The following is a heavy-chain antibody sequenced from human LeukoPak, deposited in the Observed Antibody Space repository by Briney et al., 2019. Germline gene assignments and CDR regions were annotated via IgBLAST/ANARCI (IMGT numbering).Heavy chain of an antibody. Sequence: SETLSLTCAVYGGSFSGYYWSWIRQPPGKGLEWIGEINHSGSTNYNPSLKSRVTISVDTSKNQFSLKLSSVTAADTAVYYCARLGRYSYGDWGQGTLVTVSS. V-gene: IGHV4-34*01. J-gene: IGHJ4*02. CDR2: INHSGST. CDR3: ARLGRYSYGD. D-gene: IGHD5-18*01. CDR1: GGSFSGYY.